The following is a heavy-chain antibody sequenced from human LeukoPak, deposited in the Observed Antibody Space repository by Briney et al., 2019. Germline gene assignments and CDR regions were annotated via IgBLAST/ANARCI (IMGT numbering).Heavy chain of an antibody. J-gene: IGHJ4*02. CDR1: GGSISSYY. V-gene: IGHV4-59*01. CDR2: IYYSGST. Sequence: SETLSLTCTVSGGSISSYYWSWIRQPPGKGLEWIGYIYYSGSTNYNPSFKSRVTISVDTSKNQFSLKLSSVTAADTAVYYCARDRQRLRSSYFDYWGQGTLVTVSS. D-gene: IGHD2-2*01. CDR3: ARDRQRLRSSYFDY.